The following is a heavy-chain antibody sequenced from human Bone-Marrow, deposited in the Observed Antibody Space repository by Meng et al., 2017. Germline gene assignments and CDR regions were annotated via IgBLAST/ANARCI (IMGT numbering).Heavy chain of an antibody. D-gene: IGHD4-17*01. CDR3: ARGAASDGDYANYYYYGMDV. CDR1: GYTFTGYY. J-gene: IGHJ6*02. CDR2: INPNRGGT. V-gene: IGHV1-2*02. Sequence: ASVKVSCKASGYTFTGYYMHWVRQAPGQGLEWMGWINPNRGGTHYAQKFQGRVAMTRDTSISTAYMELSRLRSDDTAVYYCARGAASDGDYANYYYYGMDVWGQGTTVTVSS.